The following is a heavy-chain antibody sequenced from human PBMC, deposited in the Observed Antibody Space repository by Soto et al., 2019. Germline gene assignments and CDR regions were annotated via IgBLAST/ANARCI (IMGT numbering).Heavy chain of an antibody. J-gene: IGHJ3*02. D-gene: IGHD5-12*01. CDR2: INAGNGNT. Sequence: ASVKASCKASGYTFTSYAMHWVRQAPGQRLEWMGWINAGNGNTKYSQKFQGRVTITRDTSASTAYMELSSLRSEDTAVYYCASRSGYDTGSLGAFDIWGQGTMVTVSS. V-gene: IGHV1-3*01. CDR1: GYTFTSYA. CDR3: ASRSGYDTGSLGAFDI.